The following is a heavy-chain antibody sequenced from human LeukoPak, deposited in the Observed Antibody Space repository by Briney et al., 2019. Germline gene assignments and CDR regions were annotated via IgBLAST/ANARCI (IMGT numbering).Heavy chain of an antibody. CDR1: GFTFTGYW. Sequence: PGGSLRLSCAASGFTFTGYWIHWVRQAPGKGLVWVSRIHTDGSSTTYAGSVKGRFTISRDNATNTLYLQMNSLRAEDTAVYYCARGEGGYGDYYYYYGMDVWGQGTTVTVSS. CDR3: ARGEGGYGDYYYYYGMDV. CDR2: IHTDGSST. D-gene: IGHD4-17*01. J-gene: IGHJ6*02. V-gene: IGHV3-74*01.